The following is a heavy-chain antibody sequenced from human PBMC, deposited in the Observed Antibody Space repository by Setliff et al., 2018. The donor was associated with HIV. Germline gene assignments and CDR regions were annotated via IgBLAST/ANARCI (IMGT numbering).Heavy chain of an antibody. CDR2: IVGGASST. CDR1: GFTFSSYS. D-gene: IGHD3-9*01. Sequence: GGSLRLSCAASGFTFSSYSMNWVRQAPGKGLEWVSAIVGGASSTVYADSVKGRFTISRDNSKNTLFLEMNSLRADDTAVYYCAKGTNYDLLTGYHAFDVWGQGTMVTVSS. V-gene: IGHV3-23*01. CDR3: AKGTNYDLLTGYHAFDV. J-gene: IGHJ3*01.